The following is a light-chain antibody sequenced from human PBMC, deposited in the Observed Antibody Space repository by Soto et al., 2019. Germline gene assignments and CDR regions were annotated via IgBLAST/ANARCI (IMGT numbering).Light chain of an antibody. V-gene: IGLV1-44*01. CDR3: AAWDDRMNGVI. CDR2: ANN. J-gene: IGLJ2*01. CDR1: SSNIGSNT. Sequence: QSVLTQPPSASGTPGQRVTISCSGGSSNIGSNTINWYQQLPGTAPKLLIYANNQRPSGVPDRFSGSKFGTSASLAISGLQSEDESEYYCAAWDDRMNGVIFGGGTKLTVL.